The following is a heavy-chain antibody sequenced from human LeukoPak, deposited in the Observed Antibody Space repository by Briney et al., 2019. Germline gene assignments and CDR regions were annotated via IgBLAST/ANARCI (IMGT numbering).Heavy chain of an antibody. CDR2: IYYSGST. CDR1: GGSISSGGYY. J-gene: IGHJ4*02. D-gene: IGHD6-13*01. V-gene: IGHV4-31*03. Sequence: PSETLSLTCTVSGGSISSGGYYWSWIRQHPGKGLEWIGYIYYSGSTYYNPSLKSRVTISVDTSKNQFSLKLSSVTAADTAVYYCARYGRSRWYNLGFDYWGQGTLVTVSS. CDR3: ARYGRSRWYNLGFDY.